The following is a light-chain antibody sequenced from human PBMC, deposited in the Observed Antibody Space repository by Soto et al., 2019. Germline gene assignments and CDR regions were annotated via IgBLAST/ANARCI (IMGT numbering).Light chain of an antibody. Sequence: EVVMTQSPATLSVSPGERATLSCRASQTVSRNLAWYQQRPGQAPRLLIYDISNRAAGVPARFSGSGSGTEFTLTISSLQSADSAVYYCQQYSNWPPFTFGQGTRLEIK. CDR1: QTVSRN. J-gene: IGKJ5*01. CDR2: DIS. CDR3: QQYSNWPPFT. V-gene: IGKV3-15*01.